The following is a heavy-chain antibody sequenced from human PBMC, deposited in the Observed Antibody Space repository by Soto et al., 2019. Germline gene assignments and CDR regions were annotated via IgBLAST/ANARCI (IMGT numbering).Heavy chain of an antibody. J-gene: IGHJ6*02. CDR1: GYTFTSYG. CDR3: ARDRSEQCLRLSYYYYGMDV. V-gene: IGHV1-18*01. Sequence: ASVKVSCKASGYTFTSYGISWVRQAPGQGLVWMGWISAYNGNTNYAQKLQGRVTMTTDTSTSTAYMELRSLRSDDTAVYYCARDRSEQCLRLSYYYYGMDVWGQGTTVTASS. CDR2: ISAYNGNT. D-gene: IGHD6-19*01.